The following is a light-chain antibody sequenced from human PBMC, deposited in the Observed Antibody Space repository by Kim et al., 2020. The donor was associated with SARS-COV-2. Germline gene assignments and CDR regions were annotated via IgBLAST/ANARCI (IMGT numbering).Light chain of an antibody. CDR2: GAT. Sequence: VTPGERATLSCRASQSVSSNLAWYQQKPGQAPRLLIYGATTSATGIPARFRGSGSGTEFTLTISSLQTEDFAVYYCQQYNNWPGYTFGQGTKLEI. CDR3: QQYNNWPGYT. J-gene: IGKJ2*01. CDR1: QSVSSN. V-gene: IGKV3-15*01.